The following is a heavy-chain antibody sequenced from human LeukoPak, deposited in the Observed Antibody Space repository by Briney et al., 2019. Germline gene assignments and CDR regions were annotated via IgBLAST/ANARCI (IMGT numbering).Heavy chain of an antibody. CDR3: ARIKEYGFDI. V-gene: IGHV3-7*01. CDR2: IKHDGSAQ. Sequence: GGSLRLSCAASGFTFSRYWMNWVRQAPGKGLEWVANIKHDGSAQNYVDSVKGRFTISRDNAGNSLYLQMNSLRAEDTAVYSCARIKEYGFDIWGQGTMVTVSS. CDR1: GFTFSRYW. J-gene: IGHJ3*02. D-gene: IGHD3-10*01.